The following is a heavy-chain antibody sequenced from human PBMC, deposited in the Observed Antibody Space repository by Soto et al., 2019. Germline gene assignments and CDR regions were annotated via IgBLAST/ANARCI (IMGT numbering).Heavy chain of an antibody. CDR1: GYTFTSYG. CDR3: ARESKTDYGEYYYYYGMDV. Sequence: QVQLVQSGAEVKKPGASVKVSCKASGYTFTSYGISWVRQAPGQGLEWMGWISAYNGNTNYAQKLQCRVTMTTDTSTSTAYMELRSLRSDDTAVYYCARESKTDYGEYYYYYGMDVWGQGTTVTVSS. CDR2: ISAYNGNT. J-gene: IGHJ6*02. D-gene: IGHD4-17*01. V-gene: IGHV1-18*04.